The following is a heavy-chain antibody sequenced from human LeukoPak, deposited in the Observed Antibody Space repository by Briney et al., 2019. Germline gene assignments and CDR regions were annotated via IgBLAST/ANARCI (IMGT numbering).Heavy chain of an antibody. CDR3: ARDYRYASDI. V-gene: IGHV3-48*02. CDR2: SSGDSRAI. J-gene: IGHJ3*02. Sequence: GGSLRPSCSASGFTFKTYSMNWVRQAPGKGLEWVSYSSGDSRAIYYADSVKGRFTISRDNAKNSLFLQMNSLRDEDTAVYYCARDYRYASDIWGQGTMVTVSS. D-gene: IGHD3-16*02. CDR1: GFTFKTYS.